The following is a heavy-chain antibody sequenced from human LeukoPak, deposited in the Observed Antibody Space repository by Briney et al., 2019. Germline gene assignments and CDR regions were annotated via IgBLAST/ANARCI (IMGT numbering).Heavy chain of an antibody. Sequence: PSETLSLTCAVSGPSSTSVYYWAWIRQPPGKGLEWVGSIFQSGNTYYTPSLKTRVSISMDKSENHFSLRLTAVTAADTATYYCASGNYEDYFDYWGQGAPVIVSS. CDR1: GPSSTSVYY. CDR3: ASGNYEDYFDY. CDR2: IFQSGNT. D-gene: IGHD3-3*01. J-gene: IGHJ4*02. V-gene: IGHV4-38-2*01.